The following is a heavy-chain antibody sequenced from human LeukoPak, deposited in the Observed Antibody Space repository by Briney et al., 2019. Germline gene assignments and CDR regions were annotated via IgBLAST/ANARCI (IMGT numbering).Heavy chain of an antibody. CDR1: GFTFSSYA. V-gene: IGHV3-23*01. D-gene: IGHD5-24*01. Sequence: PGGSLRLSCAASGFTFSSYAMSWVRQAPGKGLEWVSAISGSGGSTYYADSVKGRFTISRDNSKNTLYLQMNSLGAEDTAVYYCAKRQMATKTFDYWGQGTLVTASS. J-gene: IGHJ4*02. CDR2: ISGSGGST. CDR3: AKRQMATKTFDY.